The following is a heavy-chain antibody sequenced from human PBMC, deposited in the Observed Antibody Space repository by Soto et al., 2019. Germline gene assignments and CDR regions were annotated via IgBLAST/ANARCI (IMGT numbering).Heavy chain of an antibody. D-gene: IGHD3-10*01. J-gene: IGHJ3*02. CDR1: GFTFSSYG. V-gene: IGHV3-30*18. CDR3: AKDPRLWFGESWDDAFDI. CDR2: ISYDGSNK. Sequence: QVQLVESGGGVVKPGRSLRLSCAASGFTFSSYGMHWVRQAPGKGLEWVAVISYDGSNKYYADSVKGRFTISRDNSKNTLYLQMNSLRAEDTAVYYCAKDPRLWFGESWDDAFDIWGQGTMVTVSS.